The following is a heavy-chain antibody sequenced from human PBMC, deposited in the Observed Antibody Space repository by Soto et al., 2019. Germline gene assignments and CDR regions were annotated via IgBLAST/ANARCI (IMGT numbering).Heavy chain of an antibody. Sequence: SETLSLTCEVSGYSISSGSYWGWIRQPPGKGLEWIGIIYHRGTTYYNPSLKSRVTISVDTSKNQFSLKLTSVTAADTAVYYCGRSVDCSSTNCYPARYHFDYWGQGILVTVSS. CDR1: GYSISSGSY. CDR2: IYHRGTT. CDR3: GRSVDCSSTNCYPARYHFDY. D-gene: IGHD2-2*01. J-gene: IGHJ4*02. V-gene: IGHV4-38-2*01.